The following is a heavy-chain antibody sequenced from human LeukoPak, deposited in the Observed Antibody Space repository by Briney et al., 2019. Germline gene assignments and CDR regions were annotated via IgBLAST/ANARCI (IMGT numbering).Heavy chain of an antibody. V-gene: IGHV1-2*04. CDR2: INPNSGGT. CDR3: ARAWYSSSWYMAFDI. CDR1: GYTFTSYG. J-gene: IGHJ3*02. D-gene: IGHD6-13*01. Sequence: ASVKVSRKASGYTFTSYGISWVRQAPGQGLEWMGWINPNSGGTNYAQKFQGWVTMTRDTSISTAYMELSRLRSDDTAVYYCARAWYSSSWYMAFDIWGQGTMVTVSS.